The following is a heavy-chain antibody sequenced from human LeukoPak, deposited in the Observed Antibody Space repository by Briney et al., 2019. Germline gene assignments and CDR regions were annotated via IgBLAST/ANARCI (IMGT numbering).Heavy chain of an antibody. CDR3: ARGSYASGWYDY. CDR1: GGSISSYY. Sequence: SETLSLTCTVSGGSISSYYWSWIRQPPGKRLEWIGYIYYSGSTNYNPSLKSRVAISVDTSKNQFSLKLNSVTAADTAVYYCARGSYASGWYDYWGQGTLVTVSS. J-gene: IGHJ4*02. D-gene: IGHD6-19*01. CDR2: IYYSGST. V-gene: IGHV4-59*01.